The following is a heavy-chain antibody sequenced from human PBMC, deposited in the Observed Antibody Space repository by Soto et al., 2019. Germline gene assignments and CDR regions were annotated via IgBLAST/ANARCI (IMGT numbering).Heavy chain of an antibody. J-gene: IGHJ4*02. CDR2: ISSSSGTI. Sequence: GGSLILSCAASGFTFSTYGMNWVRQAPGKGLEWVSYISSSSGTIYYADSVKGRFTISRDNGKNSLYLQMNSLRAEDTSVYYCARGYPINYWGQGTLVTVSS. D-gene: IGHD1-1*01. CDR1: GFTFSTYG. CDR3: ARGYPINY. V-gene: IGHV3-48*01.